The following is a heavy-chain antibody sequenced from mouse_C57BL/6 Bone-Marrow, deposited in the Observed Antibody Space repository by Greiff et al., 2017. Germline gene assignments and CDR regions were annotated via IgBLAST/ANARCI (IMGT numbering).Heavy chain of an antibody. V-gene: IGHV1-76*01. J-gene: IGHJ1*03. D-gene: IGHD1-1*01. Sequence: QVQLKQSWAELVRPGASVKLSCKASGYTFTDYYINWVKQRPGQGLEWIARIYPGSGNTYYNEKFKGKATLTAEKSSSTAYMQLSSLTSEDSAVYFCARWDYYGSTWYFDVWGTGTTVTVSS. CDR1: GYTFTDYY. CDR2: IYPGSGNT. CDR3: ARWDYYGSTWYFDV.